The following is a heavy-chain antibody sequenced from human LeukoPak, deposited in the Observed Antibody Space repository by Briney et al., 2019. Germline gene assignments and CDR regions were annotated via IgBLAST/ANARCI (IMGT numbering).Heavy chain of an antibody. CDR3: ARLRAAAGSFDY. D-gene: IGHD6-13*01. CDR2: IYYSGST. J-gene: IGHJ4*02. Sequence: PSETLSLTCTVSGGSISSGSYYWSWIRQPPGKGLEWIGYIYYSGSTNYNPSLKSRVTISVDTSKNQFSLKLSSVTAADTAVYYCARLRAAAGSFDYWGQGTLVTVSS. CDR1: GGSISSGSYY. V-gene: IGHV4-61*01.